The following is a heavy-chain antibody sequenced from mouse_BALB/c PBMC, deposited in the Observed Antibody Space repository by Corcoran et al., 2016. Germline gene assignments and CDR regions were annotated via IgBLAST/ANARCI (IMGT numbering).Heavy chain of an antibody. J-gene: IGHJ3*01. CDR3: AAIYYDYSWFAY. CDR2: INTYTGEP. Sequence: QIQLVQSGPELKKPGETVKISCTASGYTFTNYGLNWVKQAPGKGLKWMGWINTYTGEPTYADDFKGRFAFSLETSASTAYLQINNLKNEDMATYFCAAIYYDYSWFAYWGQGTLVTVSA. V-gene: IGHV9-1*02. CDR1: GYTFTNYG. D-gene: IGHD2-4*01.